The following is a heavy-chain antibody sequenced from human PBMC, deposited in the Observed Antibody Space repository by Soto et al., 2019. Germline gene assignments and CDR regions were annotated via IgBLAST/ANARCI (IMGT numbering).Heavy chain of an antibody. J-gene: IGHJ4*02. CDR2: LYYSGST. V-gene: IGHV4-39*01. CDR1: GGSLSSRRYY. D-gene: IGHD2-21*02. CDR3: ARQRTSVVTQAYFDV. Sequence: PSETLSLTWTGTGGSLSSRRYYWGWIRQPPGKGLEWSGSLYYSGSTYNTPSLRSRVPMSIDTSKDQFSLKLKSVTAADTALYFCARQRTSVVTQAYFDVWGPGSLVT.